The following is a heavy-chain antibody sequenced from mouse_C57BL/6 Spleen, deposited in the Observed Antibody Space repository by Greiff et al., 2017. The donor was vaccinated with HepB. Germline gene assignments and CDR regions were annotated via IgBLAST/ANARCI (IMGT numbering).Heavy chain of an antibody. CDR3: TRNYRGAMDY. V-gene: IGHV1-15*01. J-gene: IGHJ4*01. CDR2: IDPETGGT. Sequence: QVQLQQSGAELVRPGASVTLSCKASGYTFTDYEMHWVKQTPVHGLEWIGAIDPETGGTAYNQKFKGKAILTADKSSSTAYMELRSLTPEDSAVYYCTRNYRGAMDYWGQGTSVTVSS. CDR1: GYTFTDYE. D-gene: IGHD2-14*01.